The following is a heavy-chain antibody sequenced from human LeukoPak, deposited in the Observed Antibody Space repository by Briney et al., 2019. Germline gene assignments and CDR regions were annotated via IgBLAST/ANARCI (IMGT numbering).Heavy chain of an antibody. D-gene: IGHD3-3*01. J-gene: IGHJ2*01. CDR3: ARQGAIFGVDRYWYFDL. V-gene: IGHV3-33*01. CDR2: MWYDGSNK. Sequence: GRSLRLSCAASGFTFSSFGMHWVRQAPGKGLEWVAFMWYDGSNKFYADSVKGRFTISRDNSMNTLFLQMNSLRAEDTAVYYCARQGAIFGVDRYWYFDLWGRGTLVTVSS. CDR1: GFTFSSFG.